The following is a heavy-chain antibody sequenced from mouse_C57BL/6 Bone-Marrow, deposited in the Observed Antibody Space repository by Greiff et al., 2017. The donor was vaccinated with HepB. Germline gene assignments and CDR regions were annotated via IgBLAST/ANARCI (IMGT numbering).Heavy chain of an antibody. Sequence: QVQLQQSGAELVKPGASVKISCKASGYAFSSYWMNWVKQRPGKGLEWIGQIYPGDGDTNYNGKFKGKATLTADKSSSTAYMQLSSLTSEDSAVYFCARGALYYGSSYWFAYWGQGTLVTVSA. CDR3: ARGALYYGSSYWFAY. D-gene: IGHD1-1*01. CDR2: IYPGDGDT. CDR1: GYAFSSYW. J-gene: IGHJ3*01. V-gene: IGHV1-80*01.